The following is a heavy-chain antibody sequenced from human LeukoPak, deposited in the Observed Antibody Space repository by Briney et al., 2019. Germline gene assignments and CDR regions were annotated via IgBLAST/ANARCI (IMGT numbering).Heavy chain of an antibody. CDR2: ISAYNGNT. J-gene: IGHJ4*02. CDR1: GYTFTSYG. D-gene: IGHD5-18*01. CDR3: AREGDVWLWRSFDY. Sequence: ASVKVSCKASGYTFTSYGISWVRQAPGQGLEWMGWISAYNGNTNYAQKLQGRVTMTTDTSTSTAHMELRSLRFDDTAVYYCAREGDVWLWRSFDYWGQGTLATVSS. V-gene: IGHV1-18*01.